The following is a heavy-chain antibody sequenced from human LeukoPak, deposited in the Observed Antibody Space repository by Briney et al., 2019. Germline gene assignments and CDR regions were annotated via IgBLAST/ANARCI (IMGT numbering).Heavy chain of an antibody. D-gene: IGHD3-10*01. CDR2: INHSGST. CDR1: GFTFSSYA. Sequence: PGGSLRLSCAAPGFTFSSYAMSWIRQPPGKGLEWIGEINHSGSTNYNPSLKSRVTISVDTSKNQFSLKLSSVTAADTAVYYCARNGDGIRIRDWGQGTLVTVSS. V-gene: IGHV4-34*01. CDR3: ARNGDGIRIRD. J-gene: IGHJ4*02.